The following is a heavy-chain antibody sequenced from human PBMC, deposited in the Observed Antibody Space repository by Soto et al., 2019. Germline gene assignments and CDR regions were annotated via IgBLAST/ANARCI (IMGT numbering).Heavy chain of an antibody. J-gene: IGHJ6*01. CDR1: GYSFTSYW. V-gene: IGHV5-51*01. Sequence: GESLKISCKGSGYSFTSYWIGWVRQLPAKGLEWMGSIYPRDSDTRYRPSFQVLDTISAAKSISTAYLQWSSLRASDTAMYFCERHYNRYCHSTTHSSLGTGGSSHTRHYY. CDR3: ERHYNRYCHSTTHSSLGTGGSSHTRHYY. D-gene: IGHD2-15*01. CDR2: IYPRDSDT.